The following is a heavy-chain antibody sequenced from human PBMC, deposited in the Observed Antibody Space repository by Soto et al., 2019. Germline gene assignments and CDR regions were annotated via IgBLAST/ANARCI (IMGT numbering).Heavy chain of an antibody. V-gene: IGHV3-23*01. J-gene: IGHJ2*01. D-gene: IGHD4-17*01. CDR2: ISGSGGST. CDR3: AKRTVGWYFDL. Sequence: GESLKISCAASGFTFSSYAMSWVRQAPGKGLEWVSVISGSGGSTYSADSVKGRFTISRDNSKNTLYLQMNSLRAEDTAVYYCAKRTVGWYFDLWGRGTLVTVSS. CDR1: GFTFSSYA.